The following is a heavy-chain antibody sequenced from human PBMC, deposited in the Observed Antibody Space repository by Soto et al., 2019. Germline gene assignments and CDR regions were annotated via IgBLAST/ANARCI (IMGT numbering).Heavy chain of an antibody. V-gene: IGHV3-30*18. J-gene: IGHJ4*02. D-gene: IGHD3-9*01. CDR3: AKSYDILTGYHLSDFDY. CDR1: GFTFSSYG. Sequence: GGSLRLSCAASGFTFSSYGMHWVRQAPGKGLEWVAVISYDGSNKYYADSVKGRFTISRDNSKNTLYLQMNSLRAEDTAVYYCAKSYDILTGYHLSDFDYWGQGTLVTVSS. CDR2: ISYDGSNK.